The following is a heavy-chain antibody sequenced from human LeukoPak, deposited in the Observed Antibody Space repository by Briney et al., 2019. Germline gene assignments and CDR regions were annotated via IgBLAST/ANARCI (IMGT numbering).Heavy chain of an antibody. CDR2: INPKSGAT. CDR3: TIDEWELPGY. V-gene: IGHV1-2*02. CDR1: GYTFTDYY. Sequence: GASVKVSCKTSGYTFTDYYIHWVRQAPGQGLEWMGWINPKSGATDFAQKFQGRITLTRDTSITTAHMEMNRLTSDDTAMYFCTIDEWELPGYWGQGTRVTVAT. D-gene: IGHD1-26*01. J-gene: IGHJ4*02.